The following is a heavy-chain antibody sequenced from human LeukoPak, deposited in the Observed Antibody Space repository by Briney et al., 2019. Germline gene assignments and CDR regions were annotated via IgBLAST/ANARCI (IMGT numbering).Heavy chain of an antibody. D-gene: IGHD2-2*02. CDR1: GFTFSSYS. CDR2: IKQDGSEK. V-gene: IGHV3-7*01. J-gene: IGHJ5*02. Sequence: GGSLRLSCAASGFTFSSYSMSWVRQAPGKGLEWVANIKQDGSEKYYVDSVKGRFTISRDNAKNSLYLQMNSLRAEDTAVYYCARDKRIVVVPAALPKSRWFDPWGQGTLVTVSS. CDR3: ARDKRIVVVPAALPKSRWFDP.